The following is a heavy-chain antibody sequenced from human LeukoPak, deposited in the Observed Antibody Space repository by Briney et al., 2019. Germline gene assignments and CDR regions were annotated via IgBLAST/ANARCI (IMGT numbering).Heavy chain of an antibody. CDR2: IKQNGIET. Sequence: GGSLRLSCAASGFTFSSSSMSWVRRAPGKGLEWVATIKQNGIETYYVDSVRGRFTISRDNAKNSLYLQMNGLRAEDTALYYCATDTAKGGDGVDDYWGQGALVTVSS. J-gene: IGHJ4*02. CDR1: GFTFSSSS. CDR3: ATDTAKGGDGVDDY. V-gene: IGHV3-7*01. D-gene: IGHD2-21*02.